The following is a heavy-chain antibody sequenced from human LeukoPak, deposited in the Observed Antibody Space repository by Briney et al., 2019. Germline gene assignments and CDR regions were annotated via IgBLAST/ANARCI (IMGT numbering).Heavy chain of an antibody. CDR2: ISSNGGST. J-gene: IGHJ4*02. Sequence: GGSLRLSCSASGFTFSSYAMHWVRQAPGKGLEYVSAISSNGGSTYYADSVKGRFTISRDNSKNTLYLQMSSLRAEDTAVYYCVKEAREMGVVIPQYYFDYWGQGTLVTVSS. V-gene: IGHV3-64D*06. CDR3: VKEAREMGVVIPQYYFDY. D-gene: IGHD3-3*01. CDR1: GFTFSSYA.